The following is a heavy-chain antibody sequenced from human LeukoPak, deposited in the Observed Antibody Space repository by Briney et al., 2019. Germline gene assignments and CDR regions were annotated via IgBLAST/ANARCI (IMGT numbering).Heavy chain of an antibody. CDR3: AREGSSSWYVDY. J-gene: IGHJ4*02. Sequence: GGSLRLSCAASGFTFSDYYMNWIRQAPGKGLEWVSYISRGGNTIYYADSVKGRFTISRDNAKNSLYLQMNSLRAEDTAVYYCAREGSSSWYVDYWGQGTLVTVSS. CDR1: GFTFSDYY. D-gene: IGHD6-13*01. CDR2: ISRGGNTI. V-gene: IGHV3-11*01.